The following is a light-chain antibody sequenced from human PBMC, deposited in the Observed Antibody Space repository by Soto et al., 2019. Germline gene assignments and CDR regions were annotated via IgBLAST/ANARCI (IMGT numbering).Light chain of an antibody. Sequence: QPASVSGSPGQSITISCTGGTSDVGSYKLVSWYQQHPGKAPKLMIYDDTKRPSGVSTRFSGSKSASTASLTISGLQAEDEADYYCCSYGGRNTYIFATGTKVTVL. CDR2: DDT. CDR3: CSYGGRNTYI. J-gene: IGLJ1*01. CDR1: TSDVGSYKL. V-gene: IGLV2-23*01.